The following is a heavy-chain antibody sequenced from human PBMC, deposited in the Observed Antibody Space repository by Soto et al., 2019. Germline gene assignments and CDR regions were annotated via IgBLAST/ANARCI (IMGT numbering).Heavy chain of an antibody. J-gene: IGHJ4*02. CDR1: GFTFNNYG. D-gene: IGHD6-13*01. CDR2: ISSGGSTI. CDR3: ARGYSRFAY. V-gene: IGHV3-48*04. Sequence: GGSLSLSCAVSGFTFNNYGINWVRQAPGKGLEWVSYISSGGSTIYYADSVKGRFTISRDNAKNSLFLQMNSLRAEDTAVYYWARGYSRFAYWGEGTLVTVSS.